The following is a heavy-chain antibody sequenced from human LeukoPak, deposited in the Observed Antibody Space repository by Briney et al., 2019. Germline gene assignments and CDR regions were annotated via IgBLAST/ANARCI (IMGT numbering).Heavy chain of an antibody. CDR1: GFTFSSYA. V-gene: IGHV3-23*01. D-gene: IGHD3-10*01. J-gene: IGHJ4*02. CDR3: AKTSAGIRGGYFDY. CDR2: INDSGGNT. Sequence: GGSLRLSCAASGFTFSSYAMSWVRQAPGKGLEWVSLINDSGGNTYYADSVKGRFTISRDNSKNTLFLQTSSLRAEDTAVYYCAKTSAGIRGGYFDYWGQGTLVTVSS.